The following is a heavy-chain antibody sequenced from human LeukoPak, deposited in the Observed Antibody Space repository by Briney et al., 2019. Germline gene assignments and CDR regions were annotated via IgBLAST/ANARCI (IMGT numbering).Heavy chain of an antibody. CDR2: IYHSGST. J-gene: IGHJ4*02. Sequence: SETLSLTCIVSGYSITSGYHWGWIRQPPGKGLEWIGSIYHSGSTYYNPSLKSRVTISVDTSRNQFSLKLSSVTAADTAVYYCASESQGQLLYWGQGTLVTVSS. D-gene: IGHD2-2*01. CDR3: ASESQGQLLY. V-gene: IGHV4-38-2*02. CDR1: GYSITSGYH.